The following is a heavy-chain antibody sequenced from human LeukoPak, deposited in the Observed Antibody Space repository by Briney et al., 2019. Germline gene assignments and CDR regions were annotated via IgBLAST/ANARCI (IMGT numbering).Heavy chain of an antibody. CDR2: INAGNGNT. CDR1: GYTFTNYA. D-gene: IGHD5-18*01. Sequence: ASVKVSCKASGYTFTNYAIHWVRQAPGQRLEWMGWINAGNGNTKFSQKFQGRVTITRDTSASTAYMELSSLESEDTAVYYCARDAIQVPFDYWGRGTLVTVSS. J-gene: IGHJ4*02. CDR3: ARDAIQVPFDY. V-gene: IGHV1-3*01.